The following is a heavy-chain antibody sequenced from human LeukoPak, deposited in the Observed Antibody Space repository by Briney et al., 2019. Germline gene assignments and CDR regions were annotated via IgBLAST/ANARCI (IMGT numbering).Heavy chain of an antibody. V-gene: IGHV4-38-2*02. Sequence: PSETLSLTCTVSGYSISSGYYWGWIRQPPGKGLEWIGSIYHSGSTYYNPSLKSRVTISADTSKNQFSLKLSSVTAADTAVYYCARALWFGELITRTFDYWGQGTLVTVSS. D-gene: IGHD3-10*01. J-gene: IGHJ4*02. CDR3: ARALWFGELITRTFDY. CDR2: IYHSGST. CDR1: GYSISSGYY.